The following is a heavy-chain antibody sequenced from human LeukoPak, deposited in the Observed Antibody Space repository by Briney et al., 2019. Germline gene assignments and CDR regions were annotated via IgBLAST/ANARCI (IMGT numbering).Heavy chain of an antibody. J-gene: IGHJ2*01. Sequence: EASVKVSCKASGYTFTNYDINWVRQAPGRGLEWMGWMHPNSGNTGYAQKFQDRVTMTRNTSIRTAYMELSSLRSEDTAVYYCARAYYDSSGVDLWGRGTLVTVSS. D-gene: IGHD3-22*01. CDR3: ARAYYDSSGVDL. V-gene: IGHV1-8*01. CDR2: MHPNSGNT. CDR1: GYTFTNYD.